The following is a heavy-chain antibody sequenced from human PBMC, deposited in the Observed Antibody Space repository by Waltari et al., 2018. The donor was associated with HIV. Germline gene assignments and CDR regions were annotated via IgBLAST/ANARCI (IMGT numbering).Heavy chain of an antibody. V-gene: IGHV3-23*01. J-gene: IGHJ4*02. Sequence: EVQLLESGGGLVQPGGSLRLSCTASGFSFGSHAMGWVRQAPGKGLGWVLGLSPSSGSTYYGDSVRGRFTISRDNSKNTLYLQMHNLTAEDTAIYYCAKAPGAWIGSYIDYWGQGNLVTVSS. D-gene: IGHD1-26*01. CDR2: LSPSSGST. CDR1: GFSFGSHA. CDR3: AKAPGAWIGSYIDY.